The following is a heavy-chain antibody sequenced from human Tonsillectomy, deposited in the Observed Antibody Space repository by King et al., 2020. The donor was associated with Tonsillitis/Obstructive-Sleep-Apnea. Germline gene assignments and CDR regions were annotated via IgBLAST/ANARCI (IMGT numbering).Heavy chain of an antibody. CDR1: GYTFTDYY. Sequence: QLVQSGAEVKKPGASVKVSCKASGYTFTDYYIQWVRQAPGQGLEWMGIINPSGGSTSYARKFQGRVTITRDTSTSTVYMDLSSLRSEDTAVYYCARLRYTGVADFLNFYYWGQGTLVTVSS. D-gene: IGHD2-8*02. CDR3: ARLRYTGVADFLNFYY. CDR2: INPSGGST. J-gene: IGHJ4*02. V-gene: IGHV1-46*01.